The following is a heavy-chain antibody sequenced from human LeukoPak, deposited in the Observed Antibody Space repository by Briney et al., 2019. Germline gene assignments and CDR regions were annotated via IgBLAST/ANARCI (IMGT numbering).Heavy chain of an antibody. CDR2: INHSGST. D-gene: IGHD2-21*01. V-gene: IGHV4-34*01. J-gene: IGHJ3*02. CDR3: ARLQARSRIDDI. Sequence: SETLSLTCAVYGGSFSGYYWSWIRQPPGKGLEWIGEINHSGSTNYNPSLKSRVTISVDTSKNQFSLKLSSVTAADTAVYYCARLQARSRIDDIWGQGTMVTVSS. CDR1: GGSFSGYY.